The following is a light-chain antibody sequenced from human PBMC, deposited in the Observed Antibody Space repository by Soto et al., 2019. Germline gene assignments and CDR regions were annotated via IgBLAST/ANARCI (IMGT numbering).Light chain of an antibody. CDR1: QSVSSR. CDR2: DAS. V-gene: IGKV3-20*01. Sequence: EIVMTQSPGTLSLSPGERATLSCRASQSVSSRLAWYQQKPGQAPRLLISDASSRATGIPDRFSGSGFGTDFTLTISRLEPEDFALYYCQHYAGGSRITFGQGTRLEI. J-gene: IGKJ5*01. CDR3: QHYAGGSRIT.